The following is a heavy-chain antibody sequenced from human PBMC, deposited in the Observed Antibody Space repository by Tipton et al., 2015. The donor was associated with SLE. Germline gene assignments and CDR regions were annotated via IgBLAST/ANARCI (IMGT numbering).Heavy chain of an antibody. D-gene: IGHD6-19*01. V-gene: IGHV4-39*07. CDR2: IYYSGST. J-gene: IGHJ4*02. CDR3: AREDSSGSSLFDY. CDR1: GGSISSSSYY. Sequence: TLSLTCTVSGGSISSSSYYWGWIRQPPGKGLEWIGSIYYSGSTYYNPSPKSRVTISVDTSKNQFSLKLSSVTAADTAVYYCAREDSSGSSLFDYWGQGTLVTVSS.